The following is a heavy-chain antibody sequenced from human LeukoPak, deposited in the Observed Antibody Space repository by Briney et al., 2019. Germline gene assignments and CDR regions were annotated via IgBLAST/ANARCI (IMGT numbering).Heavy chain of an antibody. CDR1: GGSFSGYY. D-gene: IGHD3-10*01. CDR2: INHSGST. V-gene: IGHV4-34*01. CDR3: ASIVLLWFGESLIAAGNVDMDV. J-gene: IGHJ6*03. Sequence: PSETLSLTCAVYGGSFSGYYWSWIRQPPGKGLEWIGEINHSGSTNYNPSLKSRVTISVDTSKNQFSLKLSSVTAADTAVYYCASIVLLWFGESLIAAGNVDMDVWGKGTTVTVSS.